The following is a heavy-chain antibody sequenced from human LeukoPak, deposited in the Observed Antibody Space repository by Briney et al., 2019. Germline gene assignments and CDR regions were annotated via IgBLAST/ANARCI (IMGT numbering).Heavy chain of an antibody. CDR3: ARGYDSSGYYYDAFDI. D-gene: IGHD3-22*01. CDR2: ISENGSRT. V-gene: IGHV3-64*01. Sequence: GGSLRLSCAASGFTLSSYWMHWVRQAPGKGLEYVSAISENGSRTYYANSVKGRFTNSRDNSKNTLYLQMDSLRAEDMAVYYCARGYDSSGYYYDAFDIWGQGTMVTVSS. J-gene: IGHJ3*02. CDR1: GFTLSSYW.